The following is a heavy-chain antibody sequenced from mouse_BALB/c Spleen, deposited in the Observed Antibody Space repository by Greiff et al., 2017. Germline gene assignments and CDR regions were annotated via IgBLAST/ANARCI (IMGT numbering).Heavy chain of an antibody. CDR3: TRYDGNMDY. V-gene: IGHV1-69*02. CDR2: IYPSDSYT. J-gene: IGHJ4*01. Sequence: VQLQQPGAELVRPGASVKLSCKASGYTFTSYWINWVKQRPGQGLEWIGNIYPSDSYTNYNQKLKDKATLTVDKSSSTAYMQLSSPTSEDSAVYYCTRYDGNMDYWGQGTSVTVSS. CDR1: GYTFTSYW. D-gene: IGHD2-3*01.